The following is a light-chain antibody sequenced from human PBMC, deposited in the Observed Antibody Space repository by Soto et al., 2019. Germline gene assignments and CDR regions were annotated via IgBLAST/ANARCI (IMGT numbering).Light chain of an antibody. CDR3: QQYYSYQYT. Sequence: AIRMTQSPSSFSASTGDRVTITCRASQGISSYLAWYQQKPGKAPKLLIYAASTLQSGVPSRFSGSGSGTDFTLTISCLQSEDFATYYCQQYYSYQYTLNQGTKLDIK. CDR1: QGISSY. CDR2: AAS. V-gene: IGKV1-8*01. J-gene: IGKJ2*01.